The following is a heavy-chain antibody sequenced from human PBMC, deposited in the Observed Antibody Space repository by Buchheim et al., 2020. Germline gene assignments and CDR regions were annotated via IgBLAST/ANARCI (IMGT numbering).Heavy chain of an antibody. CDR1: VFTFSSYV. D-gene: IGHD3-3*01. CDR2: ISASGGST. J-gene: IGHJ4*02. CDR3: AKANFWSGYSDY. Sequence: EVQLLESGGGLVQPGGSLRLSCAASVFTFSSYVMNWVRQAPGKGLEWVSAISASGGSTYYADSVKGRFSISRDNSKNPLFPQMNTLRAEDTAIYFCAKANFWSGYSDYWGQGTL. V-gene: IGHV3-23*01.